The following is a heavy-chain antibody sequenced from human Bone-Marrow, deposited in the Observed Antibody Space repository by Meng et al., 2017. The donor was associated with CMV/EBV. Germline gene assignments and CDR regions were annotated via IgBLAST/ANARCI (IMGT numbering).Heavy chain of an antibody. D-gene: IGHD5-18*01. CDR2: IIPILGIA. J-gene: IGHJ4*02. V-gene: IGHV1-69*10. CDR3: ARGRGYSYGSDY. Sequence: SVKVSCKASGGTFSSYAISWVRQAPGQGLEWMGGIIPILGIANYAQKFQGRVTITADKSTSTAYMELSSLRSEDTAVYYCARGRGYSYGSDYWGQGTLVTVSS. CDR1: GGTFSSYA.